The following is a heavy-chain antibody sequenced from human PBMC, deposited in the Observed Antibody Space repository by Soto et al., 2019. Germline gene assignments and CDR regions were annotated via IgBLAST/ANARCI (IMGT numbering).Heavy chain of an antibody. CDR2: VFYTGFT. J-gene: IGHJ4*02. D-gene: IGHD1-20*01. Sequence: SETLSLTCAVSGASISGSYYYWAWLRQSPGKGPEWIGSVFYTGFTSYNPSLESRVSVSVDTSKSQFSLKLSAVTAADTAVYYCATSQKGYNWNYFDHWGQGTLVTVSS. CDR3: ATSQKGYNWNYFDH. V-gene: IGHV4-39*01. CDR1: GASISGSYYY.